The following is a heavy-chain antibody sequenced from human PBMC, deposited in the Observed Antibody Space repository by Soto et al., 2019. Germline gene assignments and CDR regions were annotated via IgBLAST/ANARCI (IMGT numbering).Heavy chain of an antibody. CDR2: ISSSSSYI. CDR3: ARDPIIPGGGMDV. CDR1: GFTFSSYR. J-gene: IGHJ6*02. V-gene: IGHV3-21*01. Sequence: EVPLVESGGGLVKPGGSLRLSCAASGFTFSSYRMNWVRQAPGKGLEWVSSISSSSSYIYYADSVKGRFTISRDNAKNSLYLQMNSLRAEDTAVYYCARDPIIPGGGMDVWGQGTTVTVSS. D-gene: IGHD2-21*01.